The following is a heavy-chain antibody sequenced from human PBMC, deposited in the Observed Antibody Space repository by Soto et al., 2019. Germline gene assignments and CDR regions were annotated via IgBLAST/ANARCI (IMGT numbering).Heavy chain of an antibody. CDR2: IYSGGST. CDR3: ARDLAHCISTSCYYYYGMDV. V-gene: IGHV3-53*01. D-gene: IGHD2-2*01. J-gene: IGHJ6*02. Sequence: GSLRLSCAASGFTVSSNYMSWVRQAPGKGLEWVSVIYSGGSTYYADSVKGRFTISRDNSKNTLYLQMNSLRTEDTAVYYCARDLAHCISTSCYYYYGMDVWGQGTTVTVSS. CDR1: GFTVSSNY.